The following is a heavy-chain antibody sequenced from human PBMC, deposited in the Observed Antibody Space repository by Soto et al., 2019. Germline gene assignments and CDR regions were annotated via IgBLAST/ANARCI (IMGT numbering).Heavy chain of an antibody. Sequence: SETLSLTCTVSGGSVSSGSYYWSWIRQPPGKGLEWIGYIYYSGSTNYNPSLKSRVTISVDTSKNQFSLKLSSVTAADTAVYYCARGEYYYDSSGPGGFDYWGQGTLVTVSS. D-gene: IGHD3-22*01. CDR2: IYYSGST. J-gene: IGHJ4*02. CDR3: ARGEYYYDSSGPGGFDY. V-gene: IGHV4-61*01. CDR1: GGSVSSGSYY.